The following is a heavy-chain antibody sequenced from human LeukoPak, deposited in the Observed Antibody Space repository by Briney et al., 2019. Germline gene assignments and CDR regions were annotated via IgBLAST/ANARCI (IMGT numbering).Heavy chain of an antibody. CDR2: ISYDGSNK. V-gene: IGHV3-30*18. CDR3: AKDIAGKYYYYGMDV. J-gene: IGHJ6*02. D-gene: IGHD1-1*01. CDR1: GFTLSSYG. Sequence: GGSLRLSCAASGFTLSSYGMHWVRQAPGKGLEWVAVISYDGSNKYYADSVKGRFTISRDNSKNTLYLQMNSLRAEDTAVYYCAKDIAGKYYYYGMDVWGQGTTVTVSS.